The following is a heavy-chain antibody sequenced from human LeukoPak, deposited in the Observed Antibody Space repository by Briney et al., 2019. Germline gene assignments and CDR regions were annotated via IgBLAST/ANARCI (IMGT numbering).Heavy chain of an antibody. CDR2: INHSGST. CDR3: ARGGGWFGELRGYFQH. J-gene: IGHJ1*01. V-gene: IGHV4-34*01. CDR1: GGSFSGYY. Sequence: SETLSLTCAVYGGSFSGYYWSWIRQPRGMGLEWIGEINHSGSTNYNPSLKSRVTISVDTSKNQFSLKLSSVTAADTAVYYCARGGGWFGELRGYFQHWGQGTLVTVSS. D-gene: IGHD3-10*01.